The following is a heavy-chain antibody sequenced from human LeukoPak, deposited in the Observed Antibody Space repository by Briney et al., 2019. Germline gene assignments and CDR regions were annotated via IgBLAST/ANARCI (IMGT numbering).Heavy chain of an antibody. CDR1: GGSFSGYY. D-gene: IGHD1-1*01. J-gene: IGHJ5*02. CDR3: ARYTGPPYGRSDP. Sequence: PSETLSLTCAVYGGSFSGYYWSWIRQPPGKGLEWIGEINHSGSTNYNPSLKSRVTISVDTSKNQFSLKLSSVTAADTAVYYCARYTGPPYGRSDPWGQGTLVTVSS. V-gene: IGHV4-34*01. CDR2: INHSGST.